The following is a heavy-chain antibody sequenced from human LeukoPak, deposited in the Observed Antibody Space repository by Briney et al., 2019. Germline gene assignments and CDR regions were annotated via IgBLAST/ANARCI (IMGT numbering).Heavy chain of an antibody. CDR3: AKTRGPAATHPDYY. Sequence: PGGSLRLSCAVSGFTFNNYAMSWVRQAPGKGLDWVSSISDTGVGTYYADSVKGRFTISRDNSKDTLYLQMHSLRAEDTAIYYCAKTRGPAATHPDYYWGQGILVTVSS. CDR1: GFTFNNYA. D-gene: IGHD2-21*02. V-gene: IGHV3-23*01. J-gene: IGHJ4*02. CDR2: ISDTGVGT.